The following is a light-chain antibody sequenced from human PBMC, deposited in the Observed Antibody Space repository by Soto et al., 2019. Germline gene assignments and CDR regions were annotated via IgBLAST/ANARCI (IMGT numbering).Light chain of an antibody. CDR1: QSVSSSY. CDR2: GAS. CDR3: QQYDTSPPLT. Sequence: EIVLTQSPGTLSLSPGERATLSCRASQSVSSSYLAWYQQKPGQAPRLLIYGASSRATGTPDRFSGSGSGTDFTLTISRLEPEDFAVYYCQQYDTSPPLTFGGRTKVDIK. V-gene: IGKV3-20*01. J-gene: IGKJ4*01.